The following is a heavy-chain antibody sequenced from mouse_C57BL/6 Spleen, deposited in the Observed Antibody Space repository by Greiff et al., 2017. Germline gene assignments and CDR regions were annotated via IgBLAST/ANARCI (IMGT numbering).Heavy chain of an antibody. CDR3: SSSDSSDPACFAY. Sequence: VQLQQPGAELVMPGASVKLSCKASGYTFTSYWMHWVKQRPGQGLEWIGEIDPSDSYTNYNQKFKGKSTLTVDKSSSTAYMQLSCLTSEDSAVYYCSSSDSSDPACFAYWGQGTMVTVSA. J-gene: IGHJ3*01. D-gene: IGHD3-2*02. V-gene: IGHV1-69*01. CDR2: IDPSDSYT. CDR1: GYTFTSYW.